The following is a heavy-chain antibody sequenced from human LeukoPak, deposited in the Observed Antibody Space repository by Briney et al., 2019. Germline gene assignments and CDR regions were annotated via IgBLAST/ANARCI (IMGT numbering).Heavy chain of an antibody. D-gene: IGHD5-18*01. CDR3: ARVYSYGYAAFDY. CDR2: ISSSGSTI. CDR1: GFTFGSYE. V-gene: IGHV3-48*03. J-gene: IGHJ4*02. Sequence: PGGSLRLSCAASGFTFGSYEMNWVRQAPGKGLEWVSYISSSGSTIYYADSVKGRFTISRDNAKNSLYLQMNSLRAEDTAVYYCARVYSYGYAAFDYWGQGTLVTLSS.